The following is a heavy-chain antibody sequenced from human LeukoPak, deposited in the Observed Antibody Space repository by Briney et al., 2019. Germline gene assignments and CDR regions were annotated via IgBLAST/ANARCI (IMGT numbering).Heavy chain of an antibody. CDR3: AREETGFDP. CDR2: INRHGNT. V-gene: IGHV4-34*01. Sequence: PSETLSLTCAVSGEPFSGYYWGWIRQPPGKGLELIGEINRHGNTDYNPSLKSRVTISVDRSKNQFSLKLSSVTAADTAVYYCAREETGFDPWGQGTLVTVSS. D-gene: IGHD2-21*02. CDR1: GEPFSGYY. J-gene: IGHJ5*02.